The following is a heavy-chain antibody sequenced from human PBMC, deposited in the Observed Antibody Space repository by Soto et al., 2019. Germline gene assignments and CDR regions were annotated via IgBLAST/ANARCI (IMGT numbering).Heavy chain of an antibody. CDR2: INAGNGKT. D-gene: IGHD6-25*01. V-gene: IGHV1-3*01. Sequence: ASVKVSWKASGETFTSYARQWVRQAPGQRLEWMGWINAGNGKTNYSQKFQGRVTITKDTSTNTAYMELSSLRSEDTAVYYCATDLAATTWDYWGQGTLVTVSS. CDR1: GETFTSYA. J-gene: IGHJ4*02. CDR3: ATDLAATTWDY.